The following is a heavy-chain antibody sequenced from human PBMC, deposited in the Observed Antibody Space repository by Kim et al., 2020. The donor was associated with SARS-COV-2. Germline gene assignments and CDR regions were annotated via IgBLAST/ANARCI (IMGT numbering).Heavy chain of an antibody. V-gene: IGHV3-64D*09. D-gene: IGHD1-1*01. CDR1: GITFSSYT. CDR2: ISSNGKST. CDR3: VRGPEMSTTSYYFEY. J-gene: IGHJ4*02. Sequence: GGSLRLSCSVSGITFSSYTLHWVRQAPGKGLEYVSAISSNGKSTYYADSVNDRFTISRDNSKNTLYLQMGSLRTEDTAVYFCVRGPEMSTTSYYFEYWGQGTLVTV.